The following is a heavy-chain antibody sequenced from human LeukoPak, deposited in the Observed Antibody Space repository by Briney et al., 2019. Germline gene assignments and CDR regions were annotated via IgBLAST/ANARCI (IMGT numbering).Heavy chain of an antibody. CDR3: ARDLMYGDASQYYYGMDV. J-gene: IGHJ6*04. CDR1: GGSFSGYY. Sequence: SETLSLTCAVYGGSFSGYYWSWIRQPPGKGLEWIGEINHSGSTNYNPSLKSRVTISVDTSKNQFSLKLSSVTAADTAVYYCARDLMYGDASQYYYGMDVWGKGTTVSVSS. V-gene: IGHV4-34*01. CDR2: INHSGST. D-gene: IGHD4-17*01.